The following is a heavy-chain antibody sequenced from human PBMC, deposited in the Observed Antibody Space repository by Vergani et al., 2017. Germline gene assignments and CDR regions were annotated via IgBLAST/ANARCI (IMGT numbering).Heavy chain of an antibody. D-gene: IGHD3-22*01. V-gene: IGHV3-23*04. Sequence: VQLVESGGGVVQPGRSLRLSCAASGFTFSSYAMSWVRQAPGKGLEWVSAISGSGGSTYYADSVKGRFTISRDNSKNTLYLQMNSLRAEDTAVYYCAMRLYDSSGYHDAFDIWGQGTMVTVSS. CDR3: AMRLYDSSGYHDAFDI. CDR2: ISGSGGST. CDR1: GFTFSSYA. J-gene: IGHJ3*02.